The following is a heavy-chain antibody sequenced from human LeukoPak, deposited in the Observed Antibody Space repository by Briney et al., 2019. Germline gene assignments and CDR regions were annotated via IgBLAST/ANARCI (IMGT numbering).Heavy chain of an antibody. CDR1: GFSFSDYY. Sequence: GGSLRLSCAASGFSFSDYYMSWIRQAPGKGLKWVSYISSSSYTNYADSVKGRFTISRDNAKNSLYLQMNSLRAEDTAVYYCASQGGTVTTIDYWGQGTLVTVSS. CDR2: ISSSSYT. V-gene: IGHV3-11*06. J-gene: IGHJ4*02. CDR3: ASQGGTVTTIDY. D-gene: IGHD4-17*01.